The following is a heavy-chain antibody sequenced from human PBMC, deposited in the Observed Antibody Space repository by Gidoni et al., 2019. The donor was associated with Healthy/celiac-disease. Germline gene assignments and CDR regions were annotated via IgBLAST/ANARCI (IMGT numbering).Heavy chain of an antibody. J-gene: IGHJ4*02. CDR3: AKDEGANIH. CDR2: ISGSGGST. Sequence: ELHRVGSGVAWFRPGGSLGPTCAASGSTFSSYAMSWVRQAPGKGLEWVSAISGSGGSTYYADSVKGRFTISRDNSKNTLYLQMNSLRAEDTAVYYCAKDEGANIHWGQGTLVTVSS. CDR1: GSTFSSYA. V-gene: IGHV3-23*04. D-gene: IGHD5-12*01.